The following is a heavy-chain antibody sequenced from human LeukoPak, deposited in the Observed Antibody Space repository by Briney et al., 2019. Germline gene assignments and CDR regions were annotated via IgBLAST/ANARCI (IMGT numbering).Heavy chain of an antibody. CDR2: IYYSGST. CDR3: ARGILGGYCSGGSYYSYYYYMDV. J-gene: IGHJ6*03. V-gene: IGHV4-59*01. Sequence: PSETLSLTCTVSGGSISSYYWSWIRQPPGKGLEWIGYIYYSGSTNYNPSLKSRVTISVDTSKNQFSLKLSSVTAADTAVYYCARGILGGYCSGGSYYSYYYYMDVWGKGTTVTISS. CDR1: GGSISSYY. D-gene: IGHD2-15*01.